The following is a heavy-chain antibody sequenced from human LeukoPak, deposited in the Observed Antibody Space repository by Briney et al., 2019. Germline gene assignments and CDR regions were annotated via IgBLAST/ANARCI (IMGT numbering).Heavy chain of an antibody. CDR3: ARGYCSSTSCYTRHYYYYGMDV. Sequence: PSETLSLTCAAYGGSFSGYYWSWIRQPPGKGLEWIGEINHSGSTNYNPSLKSRVTISVDTSKNQFSLKLSSVTAADTAVYYCARGYCSSTSCYTRHYYYYGMDVWGQGTTVTVSS. D-gene: IGHD2-2*02. CDR1: GGSFSGYY. CDR2: INHSGST. V-gene: IGHV4-34*01. J-gene: IGHJ6*02.